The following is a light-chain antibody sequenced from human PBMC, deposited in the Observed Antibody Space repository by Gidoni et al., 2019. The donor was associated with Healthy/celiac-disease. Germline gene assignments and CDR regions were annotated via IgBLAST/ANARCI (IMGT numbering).Light chain of an antibody. Sequence: ELVMPHSPATLSVSPGERATLSCRASQSVNSNLDWYQQKPGQAPRLLIYGASTRATGIPARFSGSGSGTEFTLTISSLQSEDFAVYYCQQCNNWPCTFGQGTRLEIK. CDR1: QSVNSN. V-gene: IGKV3-15*01. CDR3: QQCNNWPCT. CDR2: GAS. J-gene: IGKJ2*02.